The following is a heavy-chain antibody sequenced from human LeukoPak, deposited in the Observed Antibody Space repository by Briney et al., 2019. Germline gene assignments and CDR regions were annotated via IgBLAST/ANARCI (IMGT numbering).Heavy chain of an antibody. Sequence: PSETLSLTCAVYGGSFSGYYWSWIRQPPGKGLEWIGEINHSGSTNYNPSLKSRVTMSVDTSKNQFSLKLSSVTAADTAVYYCARQVVVIKGGAFDIWGQGTMVTVSS. J-gene: IGHJ3*02. CDR3: ARQVVVIKGGAFDI. CDR2: INHSGST. CDR1: GGSFSGYY. V-gene: IGHV4-34*01. D-gene: IGHD3-22*01.